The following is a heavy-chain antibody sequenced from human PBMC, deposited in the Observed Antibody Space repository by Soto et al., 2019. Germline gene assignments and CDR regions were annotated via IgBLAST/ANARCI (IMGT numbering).Heavy chain of an antibody. CDR1: GFTFSNYS. V-gene: IGHV3-48*02. CDR3: ARESYYYDSSTFDI. CDR2: ISNNSSVK. J-gene: IGHJ3*02. Sequence: PGGSLRLSCAVSGFTFSNYSINWVRQAPGKGLEWLSYISNNSSVKYYADSVKGRFTISRDNAKNSLYLQMNSLRDDDTAVYYCARESYYYDSSTFDIWGQGTMVTVSS. D-gene: IGHD3-22*01.